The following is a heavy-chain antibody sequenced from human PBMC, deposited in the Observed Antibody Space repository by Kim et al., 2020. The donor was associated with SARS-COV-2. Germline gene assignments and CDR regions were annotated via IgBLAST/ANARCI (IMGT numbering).Heavy chain of an antibody. J-gene: IGHJ4*01. Sequence: GGSLRLSCAASGFTFDDYAMHWVRQAPGKGLEWVSGISWNSGSIGYADSVKGRFTISRDNAKNSLYLQMDSLRADDTALYYCAKDSGLHYDILTGFDYWG. CDR3: AKDSGLHYDILTGFDY. D-gene: IGHD3-9*01. CDR1: GFTFDDYA. V-gene: IGHV3-9*01. CDR2: ISWNSGSI.